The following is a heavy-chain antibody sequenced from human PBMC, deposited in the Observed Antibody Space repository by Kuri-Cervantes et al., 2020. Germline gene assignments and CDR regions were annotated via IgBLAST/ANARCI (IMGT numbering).Heavy chain of an antibody. J-gene: IGHJ3*02. CDR3: AQHGYDSSAEQAFDI. CDR2: VYHNGSA. Sequence: SETLSLTCAVSGYSIINDKFWGWIRQPPGKGLEWIGSVYHNGSAYYSPSLKSRVTISVDTSKNQFSLKLSSVTAADTAVYYCAQHGYDSSAEQAFDIWGQGTMVTVSS. CDR1: GYSIINDKF. V-gene: IGHV4-38-2*01. D-gene: IGHD3-22*01.